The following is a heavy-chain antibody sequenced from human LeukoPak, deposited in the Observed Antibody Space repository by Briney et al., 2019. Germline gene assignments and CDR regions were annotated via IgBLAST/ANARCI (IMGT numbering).Heavy chain of an antibody. D-gene: IGHD6-19*01. CDR1: GFTFSDYY. V-gene: IGHV3-11*06. J-gene: IGHJ3*02. CDR3: ARVAGPYSNGSDAFDI. Sequence: GGSLRLSCAASGFTFSDYYMSWIRQAPGKGLEWVSYISSSSSYTNYADSVKGRFTISRDNAKNSLYLQMNSLRAEDTAVYYCARVAGPYSNGSDAFDIWGQGTMVTVSS. CDR2: ISSSSSYT.